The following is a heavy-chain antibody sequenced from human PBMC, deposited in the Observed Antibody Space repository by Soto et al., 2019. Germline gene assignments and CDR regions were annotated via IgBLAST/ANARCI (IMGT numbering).Heavy chain of an antibody. Sequence: LRLSCAASGFTFSSYGMHWVRQAPGKGLEWVAVISYDGSNKYYADSVKGRFTISRDNSKNTLYLQMNSLRAEDTAVYYCAKDRGYSGSQARPRWFDPWGQGTLVTVSS. CDR3: AKDRGYSGSQARPRWFDP. D-gene: IGHD1-26*01. CDR2: ISYDGSNK. CDR1: GFTFSSYG. V-gene: IGHV3-30*18. J-gene: IGHJ5*02.